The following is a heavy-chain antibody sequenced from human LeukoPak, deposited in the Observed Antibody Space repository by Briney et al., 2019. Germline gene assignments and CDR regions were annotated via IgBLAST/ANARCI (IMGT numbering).Heavy chain of an antibody. Sequence: SEALSLTCTVSGGSISSYYWSWIRQPAGKGLEWIGRIYTSGSTNYNPSLKSRVTMSVDTSKNQFSLKLSSVTAADTAVYYCARDGYYYDSSGYYYVSWGQGTLVTVSS. CDR3: ARDGYYYDSSGYYYVS. CDR2: IYTSGST. D-gene: IGHD3-22*01. CDR1: GGSISSYY. J-gene: IGHJ4*02. V-gene: IGHV4-4*07.